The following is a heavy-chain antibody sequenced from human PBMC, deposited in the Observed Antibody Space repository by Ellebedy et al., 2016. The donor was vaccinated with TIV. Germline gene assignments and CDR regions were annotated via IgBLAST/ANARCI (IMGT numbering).Heavy chain of an antibody. Sequence: SETLSLTXAVYGGSFSGYYWSWIRQPPGKGLEWIGEINHSGSTNYNPSLKSRVTISVDTSKNQFSLKLSSVTAADTAVYYCASAGTLLWFGELLGAFDIWGQGTMVTVSS. CDR3: ASAGTLLWFGELLGAFDI. CDR2: INHSGST. J-gene: IGHJ3*02. D-gene: IGHD3-10*01. CDR1: GGSFSGYY. V-gene: IGHV4-34*01.